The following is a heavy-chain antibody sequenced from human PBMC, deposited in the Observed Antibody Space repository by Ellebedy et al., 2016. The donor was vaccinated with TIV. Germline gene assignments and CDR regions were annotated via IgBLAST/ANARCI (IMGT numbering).Heavy chain of an antibody. D-gene: IGHD4-17*01. CDR2: ISSKAYGWTT. V-gene: IGHV3-72*01. CDR3: ARVSFGDYGPWDY. Sequence: PGGSLRLSCAASGFTFSDHYMDWVRQSPGQGLAWVGFISSKAYGWTTEYAASVKGRFTISRDDSKNSLYLQMNSLKTEETAVYYCARVSFGDYGPWDYWGQGTLVTVSS. J-gene: IGHJ4*02. CDR1: GFTFSDHY.